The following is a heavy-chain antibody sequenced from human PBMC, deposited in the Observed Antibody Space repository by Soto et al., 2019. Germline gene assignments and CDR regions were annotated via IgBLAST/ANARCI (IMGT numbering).Heavy chain of an antibody. CDR3: ARTGDSSGYYRDAFDI. CDR1: GFTFSDYS. J-gene: IGHJ3*02. D-gene: IGHD3-22*01. V-gene: IGHV3-48*02. Sequence: PGGSLRLSCAASGFTFSDYSMNWVRQAPGKGLEWVSYISSSSSAIYYADSVKGRFTISRDNAKNSLYLQMNSLKDEDTAVYYCARTGDSSGYYRDAFDIWGQGTMVTV. CDR2: ISSSSSAI.